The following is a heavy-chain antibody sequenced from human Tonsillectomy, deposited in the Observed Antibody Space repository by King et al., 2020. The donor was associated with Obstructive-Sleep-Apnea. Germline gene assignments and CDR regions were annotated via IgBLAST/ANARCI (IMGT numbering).Heavy chain of an antibody. D-gene: IGHD3-22*01. CDR2: ISYDGNKN. CDR3: AYFGSSGYYSYFDY. CDR1: GFTFSSYS. Sequence: VQLVESGGGVVQPGRSLRLSCAASGFTFSSYSMHWVRQAPGKGLEWVALISYDGNKNYYADSVKGRFTISRDNSKSALFLQMNSLSAEDTGVYYCAYFGSSGYYSYFDYWGQGTLVTVS. V-gene: IGHV3-30-3*01. J-gene: IGHJ4*02.